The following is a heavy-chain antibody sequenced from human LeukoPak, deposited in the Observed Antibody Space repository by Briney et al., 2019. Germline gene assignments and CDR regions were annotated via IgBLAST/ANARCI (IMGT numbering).Heavy chain of an antibody. V-gene: IGHV3-30*03. CDR3: AREGYCSSTSICYYFDY. D-gene: IGHD2-2*01. Sequence: GGSLRLSCAASGFTFSSYSMNWVRQAPGKGLEWVAVISYDGSNKYYADSVKGRFTISRDNSKNTLYLQMNSLRAEDTAVYYCAREGYCSSTSICYYFDYWGQGTLVTVSS. CDR1: GFTFSSYS. CDR2: ISYDGSNK. J-gene: IGHJ4*02.